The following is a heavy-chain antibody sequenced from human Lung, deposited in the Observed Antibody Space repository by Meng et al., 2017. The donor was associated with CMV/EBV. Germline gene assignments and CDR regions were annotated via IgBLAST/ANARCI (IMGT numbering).Heavy chain of an antibody. CDR3: ARERDYYTYMDV. Sequence: GSLRLSCTISGYSITTSYFWGWVRQSPGKGLEWIGSIFHGGTVYYNPSLKSRVTISLDTSKNQFTLRLDSVTAADTAVYYCARERDYYTYMDVWGQGTTVTVSS. V-gene: IGHV4-38-2*02. CDR2: IFHGGTV. CDR1: GYSITTSYF. J-gene: IGHJ6*02.